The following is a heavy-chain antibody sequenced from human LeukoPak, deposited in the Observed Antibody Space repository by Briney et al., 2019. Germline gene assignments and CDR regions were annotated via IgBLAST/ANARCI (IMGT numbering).Heavy chain of an antibody. D-gene: IGHD1-26*01. V-gene: IGHV4-59*01. CDR1: GGSISSYY. J-gene: IGHJ4*02. CDR3: ARGARGSPALCDY. CDR2: IHYSGST. Sequence: KPSETLSLTCTVSGGSISSYYWSWIRQPPGKGLEWIGYIHYSGSTNYNPSLKSRVTISVDTSKNQFSLKLSSVTAADTAVYYCARGARGSPALCDYWGQGTLVTVSS.